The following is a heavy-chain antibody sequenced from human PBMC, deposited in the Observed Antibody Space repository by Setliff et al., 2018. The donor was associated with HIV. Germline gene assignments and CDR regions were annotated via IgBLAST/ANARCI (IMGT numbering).Heavy chain of an antibody. V-gene: IGHV2-5*02. Sequence: SGPTLVNPTQTLTLTCTVSGFSVTSYGVAVAWIRQPPGKALEWPALIYWDDDKRYSPSLKRRLTITKDTSKNQVVLTMTNMDPVDTATYYCAHRKYSNYYYYMDVWGKGTTVTVSS. CDR2: IYWDDDK. J-gene: IGHJ6*03. CDR3: AHRKYSNYYYYMDV. CDR1: GFSVTSYGVA. D-gene: IGHD4-4*01.